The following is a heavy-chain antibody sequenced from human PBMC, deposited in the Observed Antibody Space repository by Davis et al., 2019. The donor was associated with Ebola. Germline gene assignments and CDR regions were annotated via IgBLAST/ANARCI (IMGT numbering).Heavy chain of an antibody. D-gene: IGHD2-2*01. CDR3: ARESCSSTSCGYYGMDV. CDR2: ISSSSSYI. J-gene: IGHJ6*02. CDR1: GFTFSNYW. Sequence: EPLKISCAASGFTFSNYWMNWVRQAPGKGLEWVSSISSSSSYIYYADSVKGRFTISRDNAKNSLYLQMNSLRAEDTAVYYCARESCSSTSCGYYGMDVWGQGTTVTVSS. V-gene: IGHV3-21*01.